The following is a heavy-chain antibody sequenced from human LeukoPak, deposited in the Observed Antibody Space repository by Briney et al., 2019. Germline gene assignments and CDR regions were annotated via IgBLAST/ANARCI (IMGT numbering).Heavy chain of an antibody. CDR1: GGSISSYY. V-gene: IGHV4-59*01. J-gene: IGHJ4*02. D-gene: IGHD1-26*01. CDR3: ARVAPGDEIWGVGAPDY. Sequence: SETLSLTCTVPGGSISSYYWSWIRQPPGKGLEWIGYIYYSGSTNYNPSLKSRVTISVDTSKNQFSLKLSSVTAADTAVYYCARVAPGDEIWGVGAPDYWGQGTLVTVSS. CDR2: IYYSGST.